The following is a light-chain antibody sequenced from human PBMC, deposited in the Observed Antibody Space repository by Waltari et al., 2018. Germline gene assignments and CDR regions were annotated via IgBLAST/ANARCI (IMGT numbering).Light chain of an antibody. Sequence: DIVMTQSPDSLAVSLGERATIHCKSSPSVLYSSNNKNYLAWYQQKPGQPPKLLIYWASTRESGVPDRFSGSGSGTDFTLTISSLQAEDVAVYYCQQYYSTPRTLTFGGGTKVEIK. CDR2: WAS. CDR1: PSVLYSSNNKNY. J-gene: IGKJ4*01. V-gene: IGKV4-1*01. CDR3: QQYYSTPRTLT.